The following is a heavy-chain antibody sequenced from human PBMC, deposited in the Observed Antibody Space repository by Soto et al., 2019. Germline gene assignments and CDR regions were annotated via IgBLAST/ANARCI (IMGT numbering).Heavy chain of an antibody. V-gene: IGHV5-51*01. D-gene: IGHD2-8*01. CDR1: GYSFTSYW. Sequence: GESLKISCKGSGYSFTSYWIGWVRQMPGKGLEWMGIIYPGDSDTRYSPSFQGQVTISADKSISTAYLQWSSLKASDTAMYYCARLEMANAGILPYLHDYWGQGTLVTVSS. CDR2: IYPGDSDT. J-gene: IGHJ4*02. CDR3: ARLEMANAGILPYLHDY.